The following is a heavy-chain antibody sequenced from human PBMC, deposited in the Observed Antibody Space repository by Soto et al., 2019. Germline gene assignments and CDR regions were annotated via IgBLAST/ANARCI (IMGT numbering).Heavy chain of an antibody. D-gene: IGHD3-10*01. CDR1: GGTFSSYA. Sequence: QVQLVQSGAEVKKPGSSVKVSCKASGGTFSSYAISWVRQAPGQGLEWMGGIIPIFGTANYAQKFQGRVTITADESTSTAYMELSSLRSEDTAVYYCARGTRFGDLDTSYYYGMDVWGQGTTVTVSS. CDR2: IIPIFGTA. CDR3: ARGTRFGDLDTSYYYGMDV. V-gene: IGHV1-69*01. J-gene: IGHJ6*02.